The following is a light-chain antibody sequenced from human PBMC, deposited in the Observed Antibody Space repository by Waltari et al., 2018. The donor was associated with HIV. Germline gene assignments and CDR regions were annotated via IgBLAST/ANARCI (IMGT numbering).Light chain of an antibody. V-gene: IGLV2-14*01. CDR3: SSYTSSSTPWV. Sequence: QSALTQPASVSGSPGQSITISCPATSSDVGGYIFVSWDQQHPGKAPKLMFYDCSNRPAGVSNRFSGSKSGNTASRTISGLQAEDEADYYCSSYTSSSTPWVFGGGTKLTVL. CDR2: DCS. J-gene: IGLJ3*02. CDR1: SSDVGGYIF.